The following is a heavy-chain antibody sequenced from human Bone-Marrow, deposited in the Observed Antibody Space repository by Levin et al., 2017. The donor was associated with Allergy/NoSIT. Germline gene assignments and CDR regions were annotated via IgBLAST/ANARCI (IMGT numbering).Heavy chain of an antibody. Sequence: SGGSLRLSCAASGFTFSSYAMHWVRQAPGKGLEWVAVISYDGSNKYYADSVKGRFTISRDNSKNTLYLQMNSLRAEDTAVYYCARDRWGGGFDYWGQGTLVTVSS. CDR2: ISYDGSNK. CDR3: ARDRWGGGFDY. D-gene: IGHD3-16*01. CDR1: GFTFSSYA. J-gene: IGHJ4*02. V-gene: IGHV3-30-3*01.